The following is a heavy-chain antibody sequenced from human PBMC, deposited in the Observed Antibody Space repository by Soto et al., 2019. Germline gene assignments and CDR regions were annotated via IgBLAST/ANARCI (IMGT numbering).Heavy chain of an antibody. CDR3: ARITVTKILRVYYYYYMDV. V-gene: IGHV1-18*01. CDR2: ISAYNGNT. Sequence: ASVKVSCKASGYTFTSYGISWLRQAPGQGLEWMGWISAYNGNTNYAQKLQGRVTMTTDTSKSTAYMELRSLRSDDTAVYYCARITVTKILRVYYYYYMDVWGKGTTVTVSS. CDR1: GYTFTSYG. D-gene: IGHD4-17*01. J-gene: IGHJ6*03.